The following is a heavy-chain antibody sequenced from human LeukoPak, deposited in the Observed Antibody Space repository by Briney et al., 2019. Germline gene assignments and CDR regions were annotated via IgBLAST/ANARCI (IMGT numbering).Heavy chain of an antibody. CDR3: ARGKVIKFRERYFDY. V-gene: IGHV4-59*12. D-gene: IGHD2-21*01. Sequence: SETLSLTCTVSGGSISSYYWSWIRQPPGKGLEWIGYIYYSGSTNYNPSLKSRVTISVDTSKNQFSLKLSSVTAADTAVYYCARGKVIKFRERYFDYWGQGTLVTVSS. J-gene: IGHJ4*02. CDR2: IYYSGST. CDR1: GGSISSYY.